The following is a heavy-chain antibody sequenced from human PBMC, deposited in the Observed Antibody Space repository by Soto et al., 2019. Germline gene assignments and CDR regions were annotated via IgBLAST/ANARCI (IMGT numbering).Heavy chain of an antibody. D-gene: IGHD1-7*01. CDR1: GFTFSDYY. Sequence: VTAGGSLRLSCAASGFTFSDYYMSWIRQAPGKGLEWVSYISSSGSTKYYADSVKGRFTISRDNAKNSLYLQMNSLRAEDTAVYHCARDAGDWNYGTYYFDYWGQGTLVTVSS. CDR2: ISSSGSTK. V-gene: IGHV3-11*01. CDR3: ARDAGDWNYGTYYFDY. J-gene: IGHJ4*02.